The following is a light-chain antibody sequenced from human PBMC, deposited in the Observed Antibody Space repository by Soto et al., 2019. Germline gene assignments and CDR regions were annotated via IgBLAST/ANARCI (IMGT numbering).Light chain of an antibody. CDR3: QQYYSWPRGT. CDR1: QSVSSSY. CDR2: AAS. V-gene: IGKV3-15*01. J-gene: IGKJ1*01. Sequence: EIVLTQSPGTLSLSPGERATLSCRASQSVSSSYLAWYQQKPGQAPRLLIFAASTRAPGIPARFSGSGSGTEFTLTISSLQSADFGVYYCQQYYSWPRGTFGQGTKVDIK.